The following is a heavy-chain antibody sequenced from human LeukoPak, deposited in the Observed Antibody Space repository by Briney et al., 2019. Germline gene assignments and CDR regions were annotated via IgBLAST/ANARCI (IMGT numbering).Heavy chain of an antibody. D-gene: IGHD4-17*01. J-gene: IGHJ4*02. CDR1: GGSIRDYY. V-gene: IGHV4-59*01. CDR2: IFHSGST. Sequence: PSETLSLTCTVSGGSIRDYYWTWLRQPPGKGLEWIGNIFHSGSTNYNPSLKSRVTISVETSKNQFSLRLSSVTAADTAVYYCAGEGDYWHRFDHWGRGTLVTVSS. CDR3: AGEGDYWHRFDH.